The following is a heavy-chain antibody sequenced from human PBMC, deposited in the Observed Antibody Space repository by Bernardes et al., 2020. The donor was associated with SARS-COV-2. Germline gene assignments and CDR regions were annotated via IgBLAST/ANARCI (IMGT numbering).Heavy chain of an antibody. V-gene: IGHV3-7*03. D-gene: IGHD1-26*01. J-gene: IGHJ2*01. CDR3: AKWGFSSNSYYFDL. CDR2: IKPDASEM. CDR1: GLTFSGNC. Sequence: GGSLRLSCAASGLTFSGNCMGWVRQAPGKGLEWVANIKPDASEMYYVDSVKGRFTISRDNTKKSLYLQMNSLRADDTAVYYCAKWGFSSNSYYFDLWGRGTLVTVSS.